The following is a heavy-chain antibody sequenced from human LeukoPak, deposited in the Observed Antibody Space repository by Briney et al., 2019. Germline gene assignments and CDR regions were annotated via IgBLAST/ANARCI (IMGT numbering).Heavy chain of an antibody. CDR3: ASSRVYSRSLWYYYMDV. D-gene: IGHD6-13*01. Sequence: SETLALTGGVDGGSCSGYYCSWIRQPRGKGLDWNGEINHSGTTNYNPSLKSRVTVSVDTSMNQFSLKLSSVTAADTAVYYCASSRVYSRSLWYYYMDVWGKGTTVTVSS. CDR1: GGSCSGYY. J-gene: IGHJ6*03. V-gene: IGHV4-34*01. CDR2: INHSGTT.